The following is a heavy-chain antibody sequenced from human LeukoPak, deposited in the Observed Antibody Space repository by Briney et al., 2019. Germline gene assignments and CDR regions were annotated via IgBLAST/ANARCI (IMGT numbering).Heavy chain of an antibody. D-gene: IGHD3-10*02. CDR1: GFTFSSYA. J-gene: IGHJ6*03. Sequence: QPGGSLRLSCAASGFTFSSYAMHWVRQAPGKGLEYVSAISSNGGSTYYANSVKGRFTISRDNSKNTLYLQMGSLRAEDMAVYYCARVMLDYYYYYMDVWGKGTTVTVSS. CDR2: ISSNGGST. V-gene: IGHV3-64*01. CDR3: ARVMLDYYYYYMDV.